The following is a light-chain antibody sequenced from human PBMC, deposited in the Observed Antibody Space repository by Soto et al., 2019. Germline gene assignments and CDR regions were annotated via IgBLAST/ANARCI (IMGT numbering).Light chain of an antibody. J-gene: IGKJ5*01. Sequence: EIVLTQSPGTLSLSPGERATLSCRASQTVTSSNLAWYRQKPGQAPRLLIYGASNRATGIPDKFRGGGSGTDFTLTISRLEPEDFALYYCQQYGSSPITFGQGTRLEIK. V-gene: IGKV3-20*01. CDR1: QTVTSSN. CDR2: GAS. CDR3: QQYGSSPIT.